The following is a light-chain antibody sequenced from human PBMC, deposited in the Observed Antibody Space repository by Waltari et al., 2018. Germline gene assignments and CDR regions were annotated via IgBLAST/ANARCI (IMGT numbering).Light chain of an antibody. CDR2: SAS. CDR1: QSVSNS. Sequence: EIVMTQSQPTLSVSPGERATLSCRASQSVSNSLAWYQHRPGRAPRLLIHSASTRAPGIPARFSGSGSETEFTLTISNLQSEDFALYYCQQYNNWPPITFGQGTRLEIK. V-gene: IGKV3D-15*01. J-gene: IGKJ5*01. CDR3: QQYNNWPPIT.